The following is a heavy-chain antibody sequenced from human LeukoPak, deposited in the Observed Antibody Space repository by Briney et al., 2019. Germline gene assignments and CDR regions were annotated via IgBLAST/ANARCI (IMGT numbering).Heavy chain of an antibody. D-gene: IGHD1-7*01. CDR2: IYTTGTT. J-gene: IGHJ4*02. CDR3: TRTGGNYVAKIAY. Sequence: SQTLSLTCTVSGGSISSGSYYWSWIRQPAGKGLEWIGRIYTTGTTNYNPSLKSRVTISVDTSKNQFSLKLSSVTAARTAVYYCTRTGGNYVAKIAYWGQGTLVTLSS. V-gene: IGHV4-61*02. CDR1: GGSISSGSYY.